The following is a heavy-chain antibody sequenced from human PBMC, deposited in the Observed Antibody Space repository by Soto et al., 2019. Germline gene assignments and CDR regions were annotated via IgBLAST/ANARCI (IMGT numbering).Heavy chain of an antibody. CDR2: IWYDGSTK. J-gene: IGHJ6*02. CDR3: ARDLVWGDIAALRGHYYGMDV. V-gene: IGHV3-33*01. D-gene: IGHD6-6*01. CDR1: GFTFSSYG. Sequence: QVQLVESGGGVVQPGRSLRLSCAASGFTFSSYGMHWVRQAPGKGLEWVAVIWYDGSTKYYADSVKGRFTISRDISKNTLYLQMNSLRAEDTAVYYCARDLVWGDIAALRGHYYGMDVWGQGTTVTVSS.